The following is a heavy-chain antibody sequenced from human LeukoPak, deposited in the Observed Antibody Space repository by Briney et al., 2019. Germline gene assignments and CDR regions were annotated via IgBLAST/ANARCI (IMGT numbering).Heavy chain of an antibody. CDR1: GFTFSSYA. CDR3: ARASLYYDSSGYLLDY. V-gene: IGHV3-30-3*01. Sequence: GRSLRLSCAASGFTFSSYAMHWVRQAPGKGLEWVAVISYDGSNKYYADSVKGRFTISRDNSKNTLYLQMNSLRAEDTAVYYCARASLYYDSSGYLLDYWGQGTLVTVSS. J-gene: IGHJ4*02. CDR2: ISYDGSNK. D-gene: IGHD3-22*01.